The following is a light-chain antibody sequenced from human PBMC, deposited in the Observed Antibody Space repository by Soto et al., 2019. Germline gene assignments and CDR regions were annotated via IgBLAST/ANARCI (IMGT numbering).Light chain of an antibody. CDR2: GAS. CDR3: QQYGSSPPYT. V-gene: IGKV3-20*01. CDR1: QSVSSGY. J-gene: IGKJ2*01. Sequence: IVLTQSPGTLSLSPGERATLSSRAIQSVSSGYLAWDQQKPGQAPRLLIYGASSRATGIPNRFSGSGSGTDFPLTISRLEPEDFAVYYCQQYGSSPPYTFGQGTKLEIK.